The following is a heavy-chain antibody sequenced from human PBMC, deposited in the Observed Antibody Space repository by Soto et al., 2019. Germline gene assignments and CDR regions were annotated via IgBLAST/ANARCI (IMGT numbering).Heavy chain of an antibody. D-gene: IGHD3-10*01. CDR1: GGSISSSSYY. CDR3: AVGPGSADYYYYYYMDV. Sequence: QLQLQESGPGLVKPSETLSLTCTVSGGSISSSSYYWGWIRQPPGKGLEWIGSIYYSGSTYYNPSLKSRVTISVDTSKNQFSLKLSSVTAADTAVYYCAVGPGSADYYYYYYMDVWGKGTTVTVSS. CDR2: IYYSGST. J-gene: IGHJ6*03. V-gene: IGHV4-39*01.